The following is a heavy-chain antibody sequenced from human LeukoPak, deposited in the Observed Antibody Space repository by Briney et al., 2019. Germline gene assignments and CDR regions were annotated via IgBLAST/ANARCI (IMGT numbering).Heavy chain of an antibody. CDR3: ARGLYYYDSSGYYPSIPYYYYYYMDV. V-gene: IGHV4-34*01. D-gene: IGHD3-22*01. Sequence: PSETLSLTCAVYGGSFSGYYWSWIRQPPGKGLEWTGEINHSGSTNYNPSLKSRVTISVDTSKNQFSLKLSSVTAADTAVYYCARGLYYYDSSGYYPSIPYYYYYYMDVWGKGTTVTVSS. J-gene: IGHJ6*03. CDR1: GGSFSGYY. CDR2: INHSGST.